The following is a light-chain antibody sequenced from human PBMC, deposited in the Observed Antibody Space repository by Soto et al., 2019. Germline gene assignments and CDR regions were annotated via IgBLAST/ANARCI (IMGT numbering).Light chain of an antibody. CDR1: RGVSSN. CDR3: QQYNNSPSLIT. J-gene: IGKJ5*01. Sequence: MVLTQSTATLSLSPGERTTLSCRSSRGVSSNFLYCYQQKPVQAPRLLIYGASTRATGIPARFSGSGSGTEFTRTISGLQSEGVSVFYCQQYNNSPSLITFNQGTRLEIK. CDR2: GAS. V-gene: IGKV3-15*01.